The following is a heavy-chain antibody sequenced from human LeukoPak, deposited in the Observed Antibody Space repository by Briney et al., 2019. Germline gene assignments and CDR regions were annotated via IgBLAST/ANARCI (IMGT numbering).Heavy chain of an antibody. Sequence: GGSLRLSCAASGFTFSSYNMNWVRQAPGKGLEWVSFITSSSSTKRHADSVKGRFTVSRDNDKNLLYLQMNSLRAEDTAVYYCARDLTDGWYYFEYWGQGTLVTVSS. CDR2: ITSSSSTK. CDR3: ARDLTDGWYYFEY. V-gene: IGHV3-48*01. J-gene: IGHJ4*02. D-gene: IGHD5-24*01. CDR1: GFTFSSYN.